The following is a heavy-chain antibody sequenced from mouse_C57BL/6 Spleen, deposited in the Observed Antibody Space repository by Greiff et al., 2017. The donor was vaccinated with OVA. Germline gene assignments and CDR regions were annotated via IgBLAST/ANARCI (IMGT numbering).Heavy chain of an antibody. D-gene: IGHD1-1*01. CDR2: IYPGSGST. V-gene: IGHV1-55*01. CDR1: GYTFTSYW. CDR3: ARGPHYYGSSYSDD. J-gene: IGHJ2*01. Sequence: QVQLQQPGAELVKPGASVKMSCKASGYTFTSYWITWVKQRPGQGLEWIGDIYPGSGSTNYNEKFKSKATLTVDTSSSTAYMQLSSLTSEDSAVYYCARGPHYYGSSYSDDWGQGTTLTVSS.